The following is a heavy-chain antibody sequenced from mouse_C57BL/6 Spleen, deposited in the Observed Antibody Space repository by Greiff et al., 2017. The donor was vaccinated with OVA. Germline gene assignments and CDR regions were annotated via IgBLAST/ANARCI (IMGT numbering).Heavy chain of an antibody. D-gene: IGHD1-1*01. CDR3: AKSPYYYGSSRYAMDY. V-gene: IGHV2-5*01. Sequence: QVQLQQSGPGLVQPSQSLSITCTVSGFSLTSYGVHWVRQSPGKGLEWLGVIWRGGSTDYNAAFMSRLSITKDNSKSQVFFKMNSLQADDTAIYYCAKSPYYYGSSRYAMDYWGQGTSVTVSS. J-gene: IGHJ4*01. CDR2: IWRGGST. CDR1: GFSLTSYG.